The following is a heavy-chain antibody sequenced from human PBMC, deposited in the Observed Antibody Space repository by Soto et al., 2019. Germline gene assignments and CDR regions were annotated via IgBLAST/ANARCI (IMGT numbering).Heavy chain of an antibody. CDR3: VRGGGGGMFDP. Sequence: GGSLRLSCAGSGFTFGDSYMGWIRQAPGKGLEWLSYISPGSRYPAYADSVKGRFTISRDNAKRSLYLQMMSLTAEDTAIYYCVRGGGGGMFDPWGQGTMVTVSS. CDR1: GFTFGDSY. V-gene: IGHV3-11*06. CDR2: ISPGSRYP. D-gene: IGHD2-15*01. J-gene: IGHJ5*02.